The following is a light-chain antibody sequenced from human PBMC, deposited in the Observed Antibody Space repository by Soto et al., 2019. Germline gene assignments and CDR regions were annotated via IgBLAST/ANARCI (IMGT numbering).Light chain of an antibody. CDR3: QHSTTWT. Sequence: DIHMTQSPSSLSASVGDRVTITCRASQGISTYLNWYQQKPGKAPKLLIYAASSLQSGVPSRFSGSGSETDFTLTISSLQPEDFATYSCQHSTTWTFGQGTKVDIK. CDR2: AAS. V-gene: IGKV1-39*01. CDR1: QGISTY. J-gene: IGKJ1*01.